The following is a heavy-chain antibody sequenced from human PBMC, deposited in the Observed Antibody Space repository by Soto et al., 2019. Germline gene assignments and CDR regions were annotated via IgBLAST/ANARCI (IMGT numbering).Heavy chain of an antibody. V-gene: IGHV3-30*18. CDR3: AKEVPYYDFWSGYSPYYYYGMDV. CDR1: GFTFSSYG. Sequence: PGGSLRLSCAASGFTFSSYGMHWVRQAPGKGLEWVAVISYDGSNKYYADSVKGRFTISRDNSKNTLYLQMNSLRAEDTAVYYCAKEVPYYDFWSGYSPYYYYGMDVWGQGTTV. D-gene: IGHD3-3*01. J-gene: IGHJ6*02. CDR2: ISYDGSNK.